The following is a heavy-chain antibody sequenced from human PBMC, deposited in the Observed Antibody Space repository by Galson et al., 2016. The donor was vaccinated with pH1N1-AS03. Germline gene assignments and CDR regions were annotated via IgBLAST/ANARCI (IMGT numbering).Heavy chain of an antibody. Sequence: SLRLSCAAPGFTFGGYWMHWVRQGPGKGLEWVSHIHTDGSRTTYADSVKGRFTISRDNAKNTLHLQMSSPRAEDTAVYYCARVYYYGSAGSYSLDYWGQGTLVTVSS. V-gene: IGHV3-74*01. CDR3: ARVYYYGSAGSYSLDY. D-gene: IGHD3-10*01. J-gene: IGHJ4*02. CDR1: GFTFGGYW. CDR2: IHTDGSRT.